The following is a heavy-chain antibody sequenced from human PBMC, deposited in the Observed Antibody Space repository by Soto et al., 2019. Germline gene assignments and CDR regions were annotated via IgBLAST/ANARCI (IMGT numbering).Heavy chain of an antibody. V-gene: IGHV3-21*01. CDR1: GFTFISYS. CDR2: ISSSSSYI. D-gene: IGHD3-10*01. CDR3: ERDSWEWCGALLPSSSSDD. Sequence: EVQLVESGGGLVKPGGSLRLSCAASGFTFISYSMNWVRQAPGKGLEWVSSISSSSSYIYYADSVKDRFTISSDNAKNSLYLQMNGLRAEGTAVYYCERDSWEWCGALLPSSSSDDWGQGTLVTVSS. J-gene: IGHJ4*01.